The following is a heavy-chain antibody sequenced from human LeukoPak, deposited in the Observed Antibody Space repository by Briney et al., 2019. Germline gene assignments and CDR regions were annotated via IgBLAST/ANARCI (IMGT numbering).Heavy chain of an antibody. CDR1: GGSFSGYY. V-gene: IGHV4-34*01. Sequence: SETLSLTCAVYGGSFSGYYWSWIRQPPGKGLEWIGEINHSGSTNYSPSLKSRVTISVDTSKNQFSLKLSSVTAADTAVYYCARSPWLQYDYWGQGTLVTVSS. J-gene: IGHJ4*02. D-gene: IGHD5-24*01. CDR2: INHSGST. CDR3: ARSPWLQYDY.